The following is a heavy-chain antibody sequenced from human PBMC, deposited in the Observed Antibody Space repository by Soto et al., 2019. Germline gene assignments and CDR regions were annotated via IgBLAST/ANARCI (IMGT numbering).Heavy chain of an antibody. CDR1: GFTFRTYG. CDR3: ARDHEPSGYGAGRRPAY. J-gene: IGHJ4*02. D-gene: IGHD3-10*01. Sequence: QVQLVESGGGVVQPGRSLRLSCVGSGFTFRTYGMHWVRQAPGKGLEWVAVISYDGTDKYYTDSVQGRFTISRDNSRNXLYLQMNSLRTEDTAVYYCARDHEPSGYGAGRRPAYWGQGALVTVSS. V-gene: IGHV3-30*03. CDR2: ISYDGTDK.